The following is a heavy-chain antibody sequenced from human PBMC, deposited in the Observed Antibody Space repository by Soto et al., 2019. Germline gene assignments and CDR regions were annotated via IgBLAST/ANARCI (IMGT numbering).Heavy chain of an antibody. J-gene: IGHJ6*02. CDR2: ISYDGSNK. V-gene: IGHV3-30-3*01. Sequence: QVQLVESGGGVVQPGRSLRLSCAASGFTFSNNAMDWVRQAPGKGLEWVAVISYDGSNKYIAESVKGRFTISRDNSKNTRFLQMNSLRAEDTAVYYCARGTTTSACSAMDVWGQGTTVTVSS. D-gene: IGHD1-1*01. CDR3: ARGTTTSACSAMDV. CDR1: GFTFSNNA.